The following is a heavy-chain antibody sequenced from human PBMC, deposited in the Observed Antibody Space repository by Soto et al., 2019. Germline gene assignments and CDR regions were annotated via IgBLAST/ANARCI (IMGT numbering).Heavy chain of an antibody. Sequence: SETLSLTCTVSGGSISSGGYYWSWIRQHPGKGLEWIGYIYYSGSTYYNPSLKSRVTISVDTSKNQFSLKLSSVTAADTAVYYCAGAYSSSWYYFDYWGQGTLVTVSS. CDR2: IYYSGST. CDR3: AGAYSSSWYYFDY. CDR1: GGSISSGGYY. D-gene: IGHD6-13*01. V-gene: IGHV4-31*03. J-gene: IGHJ4*02.